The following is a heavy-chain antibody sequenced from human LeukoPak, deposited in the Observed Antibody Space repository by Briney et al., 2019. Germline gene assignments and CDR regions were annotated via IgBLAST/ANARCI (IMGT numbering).Heavy chain of an antibody. CDR3: AAELYSGTYGRCCSFAF. D-gene: IGHD1-26*01. CDR1: GFTFSNSA. V-gene: IGHV1-58*02. Sequence: SVKVSCKASGFTFSNSAIQWVRQARGQRLEWIGWMIVGSGRTHYAQNPQERLTITRDMSTNTAYMELSSLRSEDTAVYYCAAELYSGTYGRCCSFAFWGQGTPVTVSS. J-gene: IGHJ4*02. CDR2: MIVGSGRT.